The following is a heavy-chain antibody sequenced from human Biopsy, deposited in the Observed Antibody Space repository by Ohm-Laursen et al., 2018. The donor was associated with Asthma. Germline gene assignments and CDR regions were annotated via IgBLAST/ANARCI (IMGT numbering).Heavy chain of an antibody. CDR2: IIPIFGIA. CDR1: GGTFSSYA. J-gene: IGHJ3*02. Sequence: SVKVSCKASGGTFSSYAISWVRQAPGQGLEWMGGIIPIFGIANYAQKFQGRVTITADKSTSTAYMELSSLRSEDTAVYHCAREMRAGRGNAFDIWGQGTMVTVSS. D-gene: IGHD6-19*01. CDR3: AREMRAGRGNAFDI. V-gene: IGHV1-69*10.